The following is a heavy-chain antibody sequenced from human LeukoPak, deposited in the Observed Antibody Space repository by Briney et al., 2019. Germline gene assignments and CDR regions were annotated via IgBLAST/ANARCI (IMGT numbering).Heavy chain of an antibody. CDR2: INHSGST. Sequence: SETLSLTCAVYGGSFSGYYWSWIRQPPGKGLEWIGEINHSGSTNYNPSLKSRVTISVDTSKNQFSLKLSSVTAADTAVYYCARGGMAKGKKRLDYWGQGTLVTVSS. V-gene: IGHV4-34*01. J-gene: IGHJ4*02. D-gene: IGHD5-24*01. CDR1: GGSFSGYY. CDR3: ARGGMAKGKKRLDY.